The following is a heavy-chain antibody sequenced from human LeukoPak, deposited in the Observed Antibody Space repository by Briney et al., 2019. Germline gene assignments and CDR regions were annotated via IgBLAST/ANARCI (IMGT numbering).Heavy chain of an antibody. CDR1: GYTFTSYD. CDR3: ARLRSTSSISTNAIARALGY. V-gene: IGHV1-8*01. Sequence: ASVKVFCKASGYTFTSYDLNWVRQATGQGREWMGWMNPNSGNTGYAQKFQGRVTMTRNTSISTAYMELSTLRSEDRAVYYCARLRSTSSISTNAIARALGYWGQGTLVTVSS. CDR2: MNPNSGNT. D-gene: IGHD2-8*01. J-gene: IGHJ4*02.